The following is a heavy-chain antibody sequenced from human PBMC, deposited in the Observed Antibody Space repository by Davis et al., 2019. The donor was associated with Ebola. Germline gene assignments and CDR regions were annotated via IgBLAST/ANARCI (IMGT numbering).Heavy chain of an antibody. J-gene: IGHJ4*02. D-gene: IGHD3-10*01. CDR3: AGEVWSSIDY. V-gene: IGHV3-74*01. Sequence: PGGSLRLSCAASGFSFSGYWMHWVRQAPGKGLLWVSRINSDGSSTSYADSVKGRFTISRDNAKTTLYLQMNSLRAEDTAVYYCAGEVWSSIDYWGQGTLVTVSS. CDR1: GFSFSGYW. CDR2: INSDGSST.